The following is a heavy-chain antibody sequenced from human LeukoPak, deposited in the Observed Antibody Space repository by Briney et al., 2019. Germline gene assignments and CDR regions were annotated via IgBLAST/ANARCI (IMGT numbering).Heavy chain of an antibody. CDR3: AREGYYYDSSGYYYHY. V-gene: IGHV1-69*04. D-gene: IGHD3-22*01. CDR1: GGTFSSNA. J-gene: IGHJ4*02. CDR2: IIPILGIA. Sequence: SVKVSCKASGGTFSSNAISWVRQAPGQGLEWMGRIIPILGIANYAQKFQGRVTITADKSTSTAYMELSSLRSEDTAVYYCAREGYYYDSSGYYYHYWGQGTLVTVSS.